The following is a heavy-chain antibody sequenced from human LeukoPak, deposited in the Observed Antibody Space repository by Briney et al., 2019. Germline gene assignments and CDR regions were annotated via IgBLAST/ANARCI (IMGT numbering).Heavy chain of an antibody. V-gene: IGHV1-18*01. J-gene: IGHJ4*02. CDR2: ISAYNGNT. CDR3: AKDFFERPVSYFNY. Sequence: ASVKVSCKASGYTFTSYGISWVRQAPGQGLEWMGWISAYNGNTNYAQKLQGRVTMTTDTSTSTAYMELRSLRSDDTAVYYCAKDFFERPVSYFNYWGQGALVTVSS. CDR1: GYTFTSYG. D-gene: IGHD3-3*01.